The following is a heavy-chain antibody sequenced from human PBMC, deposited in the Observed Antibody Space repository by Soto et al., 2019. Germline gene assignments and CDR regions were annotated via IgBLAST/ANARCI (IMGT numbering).Heavy chain of an antibody. D-gene: IGHD1-7*01. Sequence: GASVKVSCKASGYTFTSYGINWVRQAPGQGLEWMGWISGYNGNTDYVQRLQDRVTMTTDTSTRTAYMELRNPRSDDSAVYYCARTDLKLRGLDYWGQGTLVTVSS. CDR2: ISGYNGNT. J-gene: IGHJ4*02. V-gene: IGHV1-18*01. CDR1: GYTFTSYG. CDR3: ARTDLKLRGLDY.